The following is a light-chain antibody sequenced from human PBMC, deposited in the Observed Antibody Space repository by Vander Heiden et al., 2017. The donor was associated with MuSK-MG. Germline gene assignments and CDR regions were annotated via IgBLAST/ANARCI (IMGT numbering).Light chain of an antibody. CDR2: GAS. Sequence: ELVLTQSPATLSLSPGDRATLSCRASQSINGNFLTWYRQTPGQAPRRLISGASTRAAGIPDRFSGSGSGTDFILTISRLKPEDFAVYYCQQSGSSLYTFGQGTKLEIK. CDR3: QQSGSSLYT. J-gene: IGKJ2*01. CDR1: QSINGNF. V-gene: IGKV3-20*01.